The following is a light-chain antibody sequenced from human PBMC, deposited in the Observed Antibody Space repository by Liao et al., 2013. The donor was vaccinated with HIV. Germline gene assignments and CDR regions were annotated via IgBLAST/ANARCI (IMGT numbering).Light chain of an antibody. J-gene: IGLJ3*02. CDR2: YDN. V-gene: IGLV3-21*04. CDR3: QVFDNSGGLSRDHRV. Sequence: SYLLTQPSSVSVAPGTTATITCGGDNIGGRSVHWYQHKAGQAPHLVISYDNDRPSGIPARFSGSNSGNTATLTINRVEAGDEADYYCQVFDNSGGLSRDHRVFGGGTKLTVL. CDR1: NIGGRS.